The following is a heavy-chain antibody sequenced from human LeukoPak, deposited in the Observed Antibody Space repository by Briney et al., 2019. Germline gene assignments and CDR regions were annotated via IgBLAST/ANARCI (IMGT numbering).Heavy chain of an antibody. J-gene: IGHJ4*02. CDR1: GFTFSSYA. CDR2: ISGSGGDT. Sequence: PGGSLRLSCAASGFTFSSYAMSWVRQAPGKGLEWVSVISGSGGDTYYADSVKGRFTISRDNSKNTLYLQMNTLRAEDTAVYYCARDRSPGGYPDYWGQGILVTVSS. V-gene: IGHV3-23*01. D-gene: IGHD1-26*01. CDR3: ARDRSPGGYPDY.